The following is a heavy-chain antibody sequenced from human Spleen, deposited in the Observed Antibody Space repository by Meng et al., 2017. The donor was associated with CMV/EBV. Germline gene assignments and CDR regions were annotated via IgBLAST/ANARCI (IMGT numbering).Heavy chain of an antibody. V-gene: IGHV3-48*04. CDR3: ARDLSPNFYYFDY. Sequence: GESLKISCAASGFTFSSYAMSWVRQAPGKGPEWVSDISSSGNTIRYADSVKGRFTISRDNAKNSLYLQMNSLRAEDTAVYYCARDLSPNFYYFDYWGQGTLVTVSS. J-gene: IGHJ4*02. D-gene: IGHD1-7*01. CDR2: ISSSGNTI. CDR1: GFTFSSYA.